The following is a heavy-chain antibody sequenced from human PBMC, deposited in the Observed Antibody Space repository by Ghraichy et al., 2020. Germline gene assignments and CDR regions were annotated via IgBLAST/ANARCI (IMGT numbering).Heavy chain of an antibody. CDR1: GVSITSGSYY. Sequence: SETLSLTCTVSGVSITSGSYYGGWIRQSPGKGLEWLGSIYYTGITYYNPSLKSRVTISVDTSKNQFSLNLSSVTAADTAVYYCAIAYSYGLLFDFWGQGTLVTVSS. D-gene: IGHD5-18*01. CDR2: IYYTGIT. V-gene: IGHV4-39*01. CDR3: AIAYSYGLLFDF. J-gene: IGHJ4*02.